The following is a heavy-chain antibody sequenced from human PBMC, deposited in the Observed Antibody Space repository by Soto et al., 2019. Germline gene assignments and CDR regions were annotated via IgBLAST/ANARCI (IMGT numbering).Heavy chain of an antibody. D-gene: IGHD1-7*01. CDR3: ARGTGPSWFGP. CDR1: GYTFTAYY. V-gene: IGHV1-2*04. CDR2: INTLSGDT. Sequence: QEQLVQSGAEVKKPGASVKASCKASGYTFTAYYMHWLRQAPGQGLEWMGWINTLSGDTKFAQKFKGWVTMTRDTSINTVYMEVTKLTYDDTAVYYCARGTGPSWFGPWGQGTLVTVSS. J-gene: IGHJ5*02.